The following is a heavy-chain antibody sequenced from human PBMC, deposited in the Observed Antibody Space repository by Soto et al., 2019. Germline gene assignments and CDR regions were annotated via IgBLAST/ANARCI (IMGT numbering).Heavy chain of an antibody. CDR1: GFSFSSHW. CDR2: IKQDGSEQ. V-gene: IGHV3-7*03. CDR3: TSLSSTWPRDY. D-gene: IGHD6-13*01. Sequence: PGGSLRLSCAASGFSFSSHWMSWVRQAPGKGLEWVANIKQDGSEQYYVDSVKGRSTISRDNVKNSLYLQMNSLRAEDTAIYYCTSLSSTWPRDYWGQGTLVT. J-gene: IGHJ4*02.